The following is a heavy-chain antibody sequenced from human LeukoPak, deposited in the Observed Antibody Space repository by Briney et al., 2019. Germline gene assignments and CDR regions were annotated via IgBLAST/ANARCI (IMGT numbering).Heavy chain of an antibody. CDR3: TTDPYYYDSSGYYNYYYYGMDV. V-gene: IGHV3-15*01. D-gene: IGHD3-22*01. Sequence: GGSLRLSCAASGFTFSNAWMSWVRQAPGKGLEWVGRIKSKTDGGTTDYAAPVKGRFTISRDDSKNTLYLQMNSLKTEDTAVYYCTTDPYYYDSSGYYNYYYYGMDVWGQGTTVTVSS. CDR2: IKSKTDGGTT. CDR1: GFTFSNAW. J-gene: IGHJ6*02.